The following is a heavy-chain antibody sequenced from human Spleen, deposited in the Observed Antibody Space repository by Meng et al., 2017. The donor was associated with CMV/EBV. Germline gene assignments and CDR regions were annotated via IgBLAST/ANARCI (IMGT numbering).Heavy chain of an antibody. CDR2: ISGSGGSI. J-gene: IGHJ4*02. Sequence: GGSLRLSCGASGFMFNRYAMSWVRQAPGKGLEWVSSISGSGGSIEYAGSVKGRFTISRDNAKNSLYLQMNSLRAEDTALYYCAKGSGTRYSRPLNYWGQGTLVTVSS. CDR3: AKGSGTRYSRPLNY. V-gene: IGHV3-23*01. CDR1: GFMFNRYA. D-gene: IGHD6-13*01.